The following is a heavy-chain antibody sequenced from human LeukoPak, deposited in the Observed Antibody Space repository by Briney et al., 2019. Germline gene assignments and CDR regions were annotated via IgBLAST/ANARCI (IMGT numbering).Heavy chain of an antibody. Sequence: GGSLRLSCAASGFAFDDYAMHWVRQAPGKGLQWISSINWVGDTSSYAGSVKGRFTVSRDNTEGSLYLQMDSLRSEDTALYYCAKDRQYGDYGGGDFFDSWGQGTLVTVSS. J-gene: IGHJ4*02. D-gene: IGHD4-17*01. CDR3: AKDRQYGDYGGGDFFDS. CDR2: INWVGDTS. CDR1: GFAFDDYA. V-gene: IGHV3-43D*03.